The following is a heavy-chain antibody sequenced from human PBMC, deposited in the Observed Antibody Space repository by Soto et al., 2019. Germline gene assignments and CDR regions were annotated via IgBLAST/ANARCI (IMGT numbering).Heavy chain of an antibody. J-gene: IGHJ6*02. CDR1: GFTVSSTY. Sequence: EVQLVETGGGLIQPGGSLRLSCAPSGFTVSSTYMSWVRQAPGKGLEWVSVINSGGSTYYADSVKGRFTISRDNSRNTRYLQMNSLRAEDTAVYYCASEVYCSSASCQVRYGMDVWGQGTTVTVSS. CDR2: INSGGST. D-gene: IGHD2-2*01. CDR3: ASEVYCSSASCQVRYGMDV. V-gene: IGHV3-53*02.